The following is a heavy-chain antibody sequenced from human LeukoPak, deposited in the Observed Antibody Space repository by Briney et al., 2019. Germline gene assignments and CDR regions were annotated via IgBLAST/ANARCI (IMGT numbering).Heavy chain of an antibody. CDR3: ARLLTGVPDY. CDR1: GFTFSSYE. J-gene: IGHJ4*02. Sequence: PGGSLRLSCAASGFTFSSYEMNCVRQAPGKGLEWVSYISSSGSAIYYADSVKGRFTISRDNAKNSLYLQMNSLRAEDTAVYYCARLLTGVPDYWGQGTLVTVSS. CDR2: ISSSGSAI. V-gene: IGHV3-48*03. D-gene: IGHD1-14*01.